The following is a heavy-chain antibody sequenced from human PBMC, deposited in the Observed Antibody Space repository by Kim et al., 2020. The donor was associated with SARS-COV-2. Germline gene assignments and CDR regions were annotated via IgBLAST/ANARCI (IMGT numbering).Heavy chain of an antibody. V-gene: IGHV4-59*01. Sequence: KSRVTISVDTSKNQFSLKLSSVTAADTAVYYCARIAAAGRRDYYYGMDVWGQGTTVTVSS. J-gene: IGHJ6*02. CDR3: ARIAAAGRRDYYYGMDV. D-gene: IGHD6-13*01.